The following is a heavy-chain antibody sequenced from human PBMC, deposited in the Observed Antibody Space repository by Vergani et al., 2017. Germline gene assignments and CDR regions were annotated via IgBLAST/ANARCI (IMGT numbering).Heavy chain of an antibody. CDR3: ARPHEDILPPDPRRLDY. J-gene: IGHJ4*02. V-gene: IGHV1-46*03. CDR1: GYTFTNYY. CDR2: INPSGGST. Sequence: QVQLVQSGAEVKKPGASVRVSCKTSGYTFTNYYIHWVRQAPGQGLEWMGIINPSGGSTTYAQQFQGRLTMTRDTSTSTVYMDLSNLRSEDTAVYYCARPHEDILPPDPRRLDYWGQGTLVTVSS.